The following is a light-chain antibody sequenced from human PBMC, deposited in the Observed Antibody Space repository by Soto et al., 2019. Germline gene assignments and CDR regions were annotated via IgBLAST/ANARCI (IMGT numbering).Light chain of an antibody. CDR1: QGISNY. Sequence: DIPMTQSPSSLSASVGDRVTITCRASQGISNYLAWYQQKPGKVPKLLIYAASTLQSGVPSRFSGSGSGTDFTLTISSLQAEDVATYYCQEYNSVPITFGQGTRLEIK. CDR3: QEYNSVPIT. CDR2: AAS. J-gene: IGKJ5*01. V-gene: IGKV1-27*01.